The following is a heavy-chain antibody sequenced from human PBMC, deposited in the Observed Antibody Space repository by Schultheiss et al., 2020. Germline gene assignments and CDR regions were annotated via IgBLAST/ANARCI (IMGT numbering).Heavy chain of an antibody. CDR3: ARTLRAAASTPLPHFDY. CDR1: GYTFTSYY. Sequence: ASVKVSCKASGYTFTSYYMHWVRQAPGQGLEWMGIINPSGGSTSYAQKFQGRVTMTRDTSTSTVYMELSSLRSEDTAVYYCARTLRAAASTPLPHFDYWGQGTMVTVSS. V-gene: IGHV1-46*01. CDR2: INPSGGST. J-gene: IGHJ4*02. D-gene: IGHD6-13*01.